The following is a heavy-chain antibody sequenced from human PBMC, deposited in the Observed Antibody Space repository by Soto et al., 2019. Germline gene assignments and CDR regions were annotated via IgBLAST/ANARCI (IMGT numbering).Heavy chain of an antibody. CDR1: GGTFSSYA. V-gene: IGHV1-69*13. CDR2: IIPIFGTA. CDR3: ARMAGCGGDGYSQPFDY. J-gene: IGHJ4*02. Sequence: GASVKVSCKASGGTFSSYAISWVRQAPGQGLEWMGGIIPIFGTANYAQKFQGRVTITADESTSTAYMELSSLRSEDTAVYYCARMAGCGGDGYSQPFDYWGQGTLVTVSS. D-gene: IGHD2-21*02.